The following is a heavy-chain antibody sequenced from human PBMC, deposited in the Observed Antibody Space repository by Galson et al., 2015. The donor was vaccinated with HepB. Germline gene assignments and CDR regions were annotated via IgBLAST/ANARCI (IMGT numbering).Heavy chain of an antibody. Sequence: SLRLSCAASGFTFSSYAMHWVRQAPGKGLEWVAVISYDGSNKYYADSVKGRFTISRDNSKNTLYLQMNSLRAEDTAVYYCASSGWFGPWGQGTLVTVSS. CDR3: ASSGWFGP. CDR1: GFTFSSYA. CDR2: ISYDGSNK. V-gene: IGHV3-30*04. D-gene: IGHD6-19*01. J-gene: IGHJ5*02.